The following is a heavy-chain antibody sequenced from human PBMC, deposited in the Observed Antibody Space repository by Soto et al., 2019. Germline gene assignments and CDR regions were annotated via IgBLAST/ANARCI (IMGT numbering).Heavy chain of an antibody. CDR1: GFSFNNYG. D-gene: IGHD2-2*01. Sequence: PWGSLRLSCTVSGFSFNNYGINFFRHSPGQGLEWVSSISKSDYTYYSDSVKGRFTISRDNAKNSVSLQMNTLRVEDTAVYYCAREDSIIIPAVSDFWGQGTLVTVSS. CDR2: ISKSDYT. V-gene: IGHV3-21*01. CDR3: AREDSIIIPAVSDF. J-gene: IGHJ4*02.